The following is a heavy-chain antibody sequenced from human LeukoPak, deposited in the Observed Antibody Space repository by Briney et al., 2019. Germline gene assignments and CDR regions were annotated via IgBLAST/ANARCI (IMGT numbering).Heavy chain of an antibody. CDR2: ISSSSRPI. J-gene: IGHJ6*02. Sequence: LAGGSLRLSCAASGFAFSYYSMIWVRQAPGKGLELVSYISSSSRPIYYADSVKGRFTISRDNAKNSLYLQMNSLRDEDTAVYYCARDNFGASRGMDVWGQGTTVTVSS. D-gene: IGHD3-16*01. CDR3: ARDNFGASRGMDV. CDR1: GFAFSYYS. V-gene: IGHV3-48*02.